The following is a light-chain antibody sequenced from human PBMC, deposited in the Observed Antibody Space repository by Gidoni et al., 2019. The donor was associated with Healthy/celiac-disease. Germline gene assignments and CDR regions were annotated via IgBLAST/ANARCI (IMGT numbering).Light chain of an antibody. CDR1: QSVSSN. V-gene: IGKV3-15*01. Sequence: EIVMTQSPATLSVSPGERATLSCRASQSVSSNLAWYQQKPGQAPRLLIYGASTRDTGIPARFSGSGSGTEFTLTISRLQSEDFAVYYCHQYNNWPPSTFGPGTKVDIK. CDR3: HQYNNWPPST. CDR2: GAS. J-gene: IGKJ3*01.